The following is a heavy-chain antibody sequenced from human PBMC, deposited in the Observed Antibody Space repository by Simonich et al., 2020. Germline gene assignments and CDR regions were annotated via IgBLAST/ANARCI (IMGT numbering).Heavy chain of an antibody. CDR1: GFTFSSYG. CDR2: IWYDGSNK. Sequence: QVQLVESGGGVVQPGRSLRLSCAASGFTFSSYGMHWGRQAPWKGREWVAVIWYDGSNKNYADPVKGRFTISRDNSKNTLYLQMNSLRAEDTAVYYCARGANGDYWGQGTLVTVSS. V-gene: IGHV3-33*01. D-gene: IGHD2-8*01. CDR3: ARGANGDY. J-gene: IGHJ4*02.